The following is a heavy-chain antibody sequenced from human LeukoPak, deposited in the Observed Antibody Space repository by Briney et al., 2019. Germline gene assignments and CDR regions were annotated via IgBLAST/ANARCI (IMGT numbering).Heavy chain of an antibody. CDR3: ARCPVTMVRGVIIVDAFDI. D-gene: IGHD3-10*01. CDR1: GGTFSSYA. Sequence: LVKVSCKASGGTFSSYAISWVRRAPGQGLEWMGGIIPIFGTANYAQKFQGRVTITADESTSTAYMELSSLRSEDTAVYYCARCPVTMVRGVIIVDAFDIWGQGTMVTVSS. CDR2: IIPIFGTA. V-gene: IGHV1-69*01. J-gene: IGHJ3*02.